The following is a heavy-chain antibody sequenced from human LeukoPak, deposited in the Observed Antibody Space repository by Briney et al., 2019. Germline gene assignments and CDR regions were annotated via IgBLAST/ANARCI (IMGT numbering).Heavy chain of an antibody. D-gene: IGHD4-17*01. CDR1: GFTFSSYG. Sequence: PGGSLRLSCAASGFTFSSYGMHWVRQPPGRGRGWVAFIRYDGSNKYYADSVKGRFTISRDNSKNTLYLQMNSLRAEDTAVYYCAKDQSTYYGFGVDYWGQGTLVTVSS. V-gene: IGHV3-30*02. CDR3: AKDQSTYYGFGVDY. CDR2: IRYDGSNK. J-gene: IGHJ4*02.